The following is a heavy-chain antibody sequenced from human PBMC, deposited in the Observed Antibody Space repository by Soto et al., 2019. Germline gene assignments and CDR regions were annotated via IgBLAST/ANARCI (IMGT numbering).Heavy chain of an antibody. Sequence: QVQLQQWGAGLLKPSETLSLTCAVYGGSFSGYYWSWIRQPPGKGLEWIGEINHSGSTNYNPSLKRRVTISVDTSKNPFSLKLSSVTAADTAVYYCARGRPRIVVVVAATLDYWGQGTLVTVSS. D-gene: IGHD2-15*01. CDR1: GGSFSGYY. J-gene: IGHJ4*02. CDR2: INHSGST. CDR3: ARGRPRIVVVVAATLDY. V-gene: IGHV4-34*01.